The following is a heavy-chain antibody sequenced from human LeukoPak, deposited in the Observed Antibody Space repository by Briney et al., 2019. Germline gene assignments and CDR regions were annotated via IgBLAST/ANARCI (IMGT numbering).Heavy chain of an antibody. CDR1: GYTFTYYV. CDR3: ARGEKPYDY. CDR2: INVYNGNT. V-gene: IGHV1-18*01. D-gene: IGHD1-26*01. Sequence: GPVKVSCKTSGYTFTYYVISWVRQAPGQGLEWMGWINVYNGNTIDAQKFQGRVTMTTDTSTSTAYMELRSLRYDDTAAYYCARGEKPYDYWGQGTLVSVSS. J-gene: IGHJ4*02.